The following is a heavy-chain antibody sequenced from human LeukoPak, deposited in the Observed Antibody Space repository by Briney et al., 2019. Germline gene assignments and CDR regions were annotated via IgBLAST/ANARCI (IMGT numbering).Heavy chain of an antibody. V-gene: IGHV4-38-2*02. CDR1: GYSISSGYY. Sequence: KPSETLSLTCTVSGYSISSGYYWGWIRQPPGKGLEWIGSIYHSGSTYYNPSLKSRVTISVDTSKNQFSLKLSSVTAADTAVYYCAKGFIGSWYSYWGQGTLVTVSS. CDR2: IYHSGST. J-gene: IGHJ4*02. CDR3: AKGFIGSWYSY. D-gene: IGHD6-13*01.